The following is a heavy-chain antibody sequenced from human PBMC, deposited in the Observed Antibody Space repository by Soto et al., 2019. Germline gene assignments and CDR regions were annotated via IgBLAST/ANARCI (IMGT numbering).Heavy chain of an antibody. CDR2: ISYDGSNK. D-gene: IGHD5-18*01. V-gene: IGHV3-30*18. CDR1: GFTFSSYG. J-gene: IGHJ6*02. CDR3: AKDGARIQLWSHYYYYYGMDV. Sequence: PVGSLRLSCAASGFTFSSYGMHWVRQAPGKGLEWVAVISYDGSNKYYADSVKGRFTISRDNSKNTLYLQMNSLRAEDTAVYYCAKDGARIQLWSHYYYYYGMDVWGQGTTVTVSS.